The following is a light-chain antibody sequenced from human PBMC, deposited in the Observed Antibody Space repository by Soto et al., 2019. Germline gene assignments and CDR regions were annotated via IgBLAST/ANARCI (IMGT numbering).Light chain of an antibody. CDR2: AAS. V-gene: IGKV1-8*01. Sequence: AIRMTQSPSSLSASTGDRVTITCRASQGISSYLAWYQQKPGEAPKLLIYAASTLQSGVPSRFSGSGSGTDFTLTISCLQSEDFATYYCQQYYSYPTFGQGTKVEIK. CDR1: QGISSY. J-gene: IGKJ1*01. CDR3: QQYYSYPT.